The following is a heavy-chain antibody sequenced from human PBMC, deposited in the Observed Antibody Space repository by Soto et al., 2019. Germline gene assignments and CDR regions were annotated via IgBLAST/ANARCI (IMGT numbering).Heavy chain of an antibody. D-gene: IGHD3-9*01. CDR3: ASSLLPDHGLVIYKFDY. CDR2: ISAYNGNT. Sequence: ASMKVSCKASGYTFTSYGISWVRQAPGQGLEWMGWISAYNGNTNYAQKLQGRVTMTTDTSTSTAYMELRSLRSDDTAVYYCASSLLPDHGLVIYKFDYWGQGTLVTVSS. J-gene: IGHJ4*02. CDR1: GYTFTSYG. V-gene: IGHV1-18*01.